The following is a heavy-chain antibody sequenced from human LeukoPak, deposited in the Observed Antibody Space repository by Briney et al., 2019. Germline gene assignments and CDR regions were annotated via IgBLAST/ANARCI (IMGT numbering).Heavy chain of an antibody. CDR3: ARRTKEDAFDI. Sequence: SETLSPTGTVSGGSISSSSYYWGWIRQPPGKGLEWIGSIYYSGSTYYNPSLKSRVTISVDTSKNQFSLKLSSVTAADTAVYYCARRTKEDAFDIWGQGTMVTVSS. J-gene: IGHJ3*02. CDR1: GGSISSSSYY. V-gene: IGHV4-39*01. CDR2: IYYSGST.